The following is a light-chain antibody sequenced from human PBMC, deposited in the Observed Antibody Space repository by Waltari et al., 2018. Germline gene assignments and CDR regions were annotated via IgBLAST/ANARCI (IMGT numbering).Light chain of an antibody. CDR3: SSYTRRSYWV. CDR2: KVN. V-gene: IGLV2-14*01. Sequence: QSALTQPASVSGSPGQSITISCTGTSSDVGFYDFVSWFQQHPGKAPKVMIYKVNHRPSGVSNRFSGSKSANTASLTISGLQAEDEADYYCSSYTRRSYWVFGGGTQLTVL. CDR1: SSDVGFYDF. J-gene: IGLJ3*02.